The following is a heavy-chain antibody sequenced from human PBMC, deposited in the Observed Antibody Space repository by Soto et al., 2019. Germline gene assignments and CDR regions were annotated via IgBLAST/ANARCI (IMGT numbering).Heavy chain of an antibody. V-gene: IGHV3-15*01. D-gene: IGHD2-15*01. Sequence: GWSLRLSCASSVFTFIHAWMSWVRQAPGKGLEWVGRIKSKADGETKDYGAPVRGRFTISRDDAKDTLYLQMNSLRIEDTAVYYCCVVKRLDQYSTSGYRFEPWGPGTLVTVSS. CDR3: CVVKRLDQYSTSGYRFEP. CDR1: VFTFIHAW. CDR2: IKSKADGETK. J-gene: IGHJ5*02.